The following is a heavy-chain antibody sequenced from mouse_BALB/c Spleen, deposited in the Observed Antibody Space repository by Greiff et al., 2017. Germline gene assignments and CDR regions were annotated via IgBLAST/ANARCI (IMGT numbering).Heavy chain of an antibody. J-gene: IGHJ2*01. D-gene: IGHD1-1*01. CDR3: ARSSYYGSSGY. V-gene: IGHV14-3*02. Sequence: EVQLQQSGPELVKPGASVRISCKASGYTFTSYYIHWVKQRPGQGLEWIGRIDPANGNTKYDPKFQGKATITADTSSNTAYLQLSSLTSEDTAVYYCARSSYYGSSGYWGQGTTLTVSS. CDR2: IDPANGNT. CDR1: GYTFTSYY.